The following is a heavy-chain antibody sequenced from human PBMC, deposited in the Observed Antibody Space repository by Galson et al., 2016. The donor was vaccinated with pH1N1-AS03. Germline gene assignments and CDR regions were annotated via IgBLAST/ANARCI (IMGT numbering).Heavy chain of an antibody. Sequence: SCKASGGTFSNYAMHWVRQAPGKGPEWVALIWYDGSEKYYGDSVKGRFIISRDNSKNTLSLQMNNLRAEDTAMYYCATGQVDDTDYWGQGTLVTVSS. D-gene: IGHD3-22*01. CDR3: ATGQVDDTDY. CDR1: GGTFSNYA. V-gene: IGHV3-33*01. J-gene: IGHJ4*02. CDR2: IWYDGSEK.